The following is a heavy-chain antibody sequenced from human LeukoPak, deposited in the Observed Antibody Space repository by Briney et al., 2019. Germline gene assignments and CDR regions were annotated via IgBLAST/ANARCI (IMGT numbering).Heavy chain of an antibody. Sequence: SETLSLTCTVSGGSISSYYWSWIRQPPGKGPEWIGYIYYSGSTNYNPSLKSRVTISVDTSKNQFSLKLSSVTAADTAVYYCAITYYYDSSGYPEYFQHWGQGTLVTVSS. CDR2: IYYSGST. CDR3: AITYYYDSSGYPEYFQH. CDR1: GGSISSYY. J-gene: IGHJ1*01. V-gene: IGHV4-59*01. D-gene: IGHD3-22*01.